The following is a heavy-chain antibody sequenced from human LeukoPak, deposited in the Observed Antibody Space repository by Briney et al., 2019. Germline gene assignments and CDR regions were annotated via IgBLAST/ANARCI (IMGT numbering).Heavy chain of an antibody. D-gene: IGHD2-2*01. J-gene: IGHJ6*04. CDR2: ISGSGGSA. CDR1: GFTFSSYA. V-gene: IGHV3-23*01. CDR3: AGGGVVVPAAMVRYYYYGMDV. Sequence: GGSLRLSCAASGFTFSSYAMSWVRQAPGKGLEWVSAISGSGGSAYYADSVKGRFTISRDNSKNTLYLQMNSLRAEDTAVYYCAGGGVVVPAAMVRYYYYGMDVWGKGTTVTVSS.